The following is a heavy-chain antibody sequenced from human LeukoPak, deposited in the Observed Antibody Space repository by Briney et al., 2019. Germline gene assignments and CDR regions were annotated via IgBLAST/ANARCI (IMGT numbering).Heavy chain of an antibody. CDR2: IKEDGSQK. V-gene: IGHV3-7*01. CDR1: GFTVSTYW. CDR3: ARLYDSSAYGAFDI. D-gene: IGHD3-22*01. J-gene: IGHJ3*02. Sequence: PGGSLRLSCAASGFTVSTYWMTWVRQAPGKGLEWVANIKEDGSQKYYVDSVKGRFTISRDNANNSLYLQMESLRAEDTAVYYCARLYDSSAYGAFDIWGQGTMVTVSS.